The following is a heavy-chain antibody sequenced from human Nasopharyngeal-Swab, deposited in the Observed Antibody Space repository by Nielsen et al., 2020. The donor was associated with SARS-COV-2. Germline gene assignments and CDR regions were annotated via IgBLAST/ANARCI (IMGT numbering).Heavy chain of an antibody. CDR1: GFTFSFYE. Sequence: GGSLRLSCAASGFTFSFYEMNWVRQAPGKGLEWVAFISGGGDTIFYADSVKGRLTISRDDAKNSLYLQLNTLRVEDTAVYYCVRELDYFDSWGQGTLVTVSS. CDR2: ISGGGDTI. CDR3: VRELDYFDS. J-gene: IGHJ4*02. D-gene: IGHD1-1*01. V-gene: IGHV3-48*03.